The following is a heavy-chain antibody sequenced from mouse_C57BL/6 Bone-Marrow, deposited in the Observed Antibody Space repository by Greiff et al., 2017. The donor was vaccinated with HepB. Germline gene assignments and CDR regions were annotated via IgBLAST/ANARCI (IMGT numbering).Heavy chain of an antibody. CDR1: GFSLTSYA. J-gene: IGHJ1*03. D-gene: IGHD2-5*01. CDR3: ARRAYYSNYWYFDV. V-gene: IGHV2-9-1*01. CDR2: IWTGGGT. Sequence: QVQLQQSGPGLVAPSQSLSITCTVSGFSLTSYAISWVRQPPGKGLEWLGVIWTGGGTNYNSALKSRLSISKDNSKSQVFLKMNSLQTDDTARYYCARRAYYSNYWYFDVWGTGTTVTVSS.